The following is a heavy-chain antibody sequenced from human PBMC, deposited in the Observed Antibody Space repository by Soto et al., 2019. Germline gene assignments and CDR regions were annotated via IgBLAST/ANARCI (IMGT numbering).Heavy chain of an antibody. CDR2: INPNSGAT. D-gene: IGHD3-3*01. V-gene: IGHV1-2*02. Sequence: ASVKVSCKPSGHTFSAYYIHWVRQAPGQGLEWMGWINPNSGATNYAQNFQGRVTMTRDTSSRTVYMELSRLRSDDTAVYYCARALIRFLDWTPENYYYGMDVWGQGTTVTVSS. J-gene: IGHJ6*02. CDR3: ARALIRFLDWTPENYYYGMDV. CDR1: GHTFSAYY.